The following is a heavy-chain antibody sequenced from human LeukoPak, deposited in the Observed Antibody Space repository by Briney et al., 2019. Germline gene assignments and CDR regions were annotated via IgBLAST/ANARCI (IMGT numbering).Heavy chain of an antibody. J-gene: IGHJ3*02. D-gene: IGHD3-10*01. CDR2: ISSSSSYI. CDR3: ARGEAMVRGVASFDI. V-gene: IGHV3-21*01. Sequence: GGSLRLSCAASGFTFSSYSMNWVRQAPGKGLEWVSSISSSSSYIYYADSVKGRFTISRDNAENSLYLQMNSLRAEDTAVYYCARGEAMVRGVASFDIWGQGTMVTVSS. CDR1: GFTFSSYS.